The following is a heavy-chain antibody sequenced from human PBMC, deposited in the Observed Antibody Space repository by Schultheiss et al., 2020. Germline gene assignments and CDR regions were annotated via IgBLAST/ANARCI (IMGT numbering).Heavy chain of an antibody. CDR1: GFTFSNAW. Sequence: GSLRLSCAASGFTFSNAWMSWVRQAPGKGLEWIGSIYYSGTTYYNLSLKSRVIISLDTSNNRFSLNLSSVTAADTAVYYCARAPPYYYGAGTYWFDPWGQGTLVTVSS. CDR3: ARAPPYYYGAGTYWFDP. J-gene: IGHJ5*02. CDR2: IYYSGTT. D-gene: IGHD3-10*01. V-gene: IGHV4-38-2*01.